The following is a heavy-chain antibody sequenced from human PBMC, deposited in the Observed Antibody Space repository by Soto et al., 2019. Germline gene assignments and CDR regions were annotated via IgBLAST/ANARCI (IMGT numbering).Heavy chain of an antibody. J-gene: IGHJ4*02. D-gene: IGHD4-17*01. CDR3: ARAYVYGDDY. V-gene: IGHV3-30*03. CDR2: ISYDGSRE. CDR1: GFTFSSYG. Sequence: GGSLRLSCAASGFTFSSYGMHWVRQAPGKGLEWVAVISYDGSRENYVDSVKGRFTISRDNSKNTQYPQMNSLRAEDKAVYYYARAYVYGDDYWGQGTLVTVSS.